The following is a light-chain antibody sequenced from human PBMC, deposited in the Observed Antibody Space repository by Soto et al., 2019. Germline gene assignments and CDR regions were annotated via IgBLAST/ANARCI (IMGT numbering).Light chain of an antibody. J-gene: IGKJ3*01. Sequence: EIVLTQSPGTLSLSPGERATLSCRASQSVSVNSLAWYQQKGGQAPRLLIYAASTRATGVPDRFSGSASATDFALTISRLETEDFAVYYCQQYGGSPFTFGPGTKVDIK. CDR3: QQYGGSPFT. V-gene: IGKV3-20*01. CDR1: QSVSVNS. CDR2: AAS.